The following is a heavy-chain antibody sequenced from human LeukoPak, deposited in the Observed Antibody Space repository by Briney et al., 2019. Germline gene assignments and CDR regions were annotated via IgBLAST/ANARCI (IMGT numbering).Heavy chain of an antibody. CDR2: INPAGGST. J-gene: IGHJ4*02. CDR1: GYTFIDYY. Sequence: GASVKVSYKTSGYTFIDYYLHWVRQAPGQSVEYMGIINPAGGSTSYHHKFQDRVTMTREASTSTIYMQLRSLTFEDTAVYYCARGQLGPTSAPFDSWGQGPLVTVSS. V-gene: IGHV1-46*01. CDR3: ARGQLGPTSAPFDS. D-gene: IGHD1-26*01.